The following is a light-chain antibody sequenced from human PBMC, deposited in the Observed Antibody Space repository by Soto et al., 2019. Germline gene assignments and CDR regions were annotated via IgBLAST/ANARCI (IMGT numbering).Light chain of an antibody. CDR3: ATWDDSLSGRV. CDR1: SSNIGSNY. Sequence: QLVLTQPPSASGTPGQRVTISCSGSSSNIGSNYVYWYQQLPGTAPKLLISVNNQRPSGVPDRFSGSKSGTSASLAISGLRSEDEADYYCATWDDSLSGRVFGGGTQLTVL. V-gene: IGLV1-47*01. J-gene: IGLJ7*01. CDR2: VNN.